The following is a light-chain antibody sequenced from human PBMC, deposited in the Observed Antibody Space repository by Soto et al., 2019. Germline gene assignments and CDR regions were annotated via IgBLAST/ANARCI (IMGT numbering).Light chain of an antibody. CDR1: QSVSSN. V-gene: IGKV3-15*01. CDR2: GAS. Sequence: EIGMTQSRATLSVSPGERATRACRASQSVSSNLAWYQQKPCQAPRLLIYGASTRATGIPARFSGSGSGTEFTLTNSALQSEDFAVYYCQHYNNWTRTFGQGTKVEIK. CDR3: QHYNNWTRT. J-gene: IGKJ1*01.